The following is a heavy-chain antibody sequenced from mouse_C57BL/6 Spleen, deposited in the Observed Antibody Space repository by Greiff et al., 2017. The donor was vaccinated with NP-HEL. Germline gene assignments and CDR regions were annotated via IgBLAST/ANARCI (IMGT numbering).Heavy chain of an antibody. CDR1: GFTFTDYC. Sequence: EVQLQQSGAELVKPGASVKLSCTASGFTFTDYCMHWVKQRPEQGLEWIGRIDPEDSETKYAPKFQGKATITADNSSNTAYLQLSSLTSEDTAVSASARGGYVAYWGQGTLVTVSA. J-gene: IGHJ3*01. V-gene: IGHV14-2*01. CDR2: IDPEDSET. CDR3: ARGGYVAY. D-gene: IGHD2-2*01.